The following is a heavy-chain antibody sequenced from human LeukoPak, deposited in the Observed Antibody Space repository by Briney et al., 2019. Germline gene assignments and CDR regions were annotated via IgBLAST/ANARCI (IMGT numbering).Heavy chain of an antibody. Sequence: ASVKVSCKASGYTFTSYGISWVRQAPGQGLEWMGWISAYNGNTNYAQKLQGRVTMTTDTSTSTAYMELRSLRSDDTAVYYSARHKSATVTTSYYYYGMDVWGQGTTVTVSS. CDR3: ARHKSATVTTSYYYYGMDV. V-gene: IGHV1-18*01. D-gene: IGHD4-11*01. CDR2: ISAYNGNT. J-gene: IGHJ6*02. CDR1: GYTFTSYG.